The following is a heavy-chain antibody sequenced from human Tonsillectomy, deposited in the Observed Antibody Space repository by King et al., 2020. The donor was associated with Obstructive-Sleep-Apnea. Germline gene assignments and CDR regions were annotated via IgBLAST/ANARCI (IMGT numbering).Heavy chain of an antibody. CDR2: INPSVSYT. CDR1: GYSFTSYW. J-gene: IGHJ6*02. CDR3: ARHVYGSGLLGMDV. V-gene: IGHV5-10-1*01. Sequence: QLVQSGAEVKKPGESLRISCKGSGYSFTSYWISGVRQMPGKGLEWMGKINPSVSYTNYSPSFQGHVSISADKSISTAYLQWSSLKASDTAMYYCARHVYGSGLLGMDVWGQGTTVTISS. D-gene: IGHD3-10*01.